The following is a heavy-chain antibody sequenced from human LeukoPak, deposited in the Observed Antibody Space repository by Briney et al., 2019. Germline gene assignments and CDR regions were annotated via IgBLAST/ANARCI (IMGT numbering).Heavy chain of an antibody. Sequence: GGSLRLSCAASGFTFSSYSMNWVRQAPGKGLEWVAVISYDGSNKYYADSVKGRFTISRDNSKNTLYLQMNSLRAEDTAVYYCASTVVTAISSGYWGQGTLVTVSS. CDR2: ISYDGSNK. D-gene: IGHD2-21*02. CDR1: GFTFSSYS. V-gene: IGHV3-30*03. J-gene: IGHJ4*02. CDR3: ASTVVTAISSGY.